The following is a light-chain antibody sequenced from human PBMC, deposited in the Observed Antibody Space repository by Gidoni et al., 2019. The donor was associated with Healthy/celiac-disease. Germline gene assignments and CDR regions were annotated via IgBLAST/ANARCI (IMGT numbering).Light chain of an antibody. CDR1: QSISSY. J-gene: IGKJ2*01. CDR3: QQSYSTPYT. CDR2: AAS. Sequence: DIQMTQSPSSLSASVGDRVTITCRASQSISSYLNWYQQKPGKAPKLLNYAASSLQSGVPSRFSGSGSGTDFTLTISSLQPEDFATYYCQQSYSTPYTFXXXTKLEIK. V-gene: IGKV1-39*01.